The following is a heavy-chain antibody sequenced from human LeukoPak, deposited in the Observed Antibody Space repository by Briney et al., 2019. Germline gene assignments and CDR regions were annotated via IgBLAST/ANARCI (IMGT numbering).Heavy chain of an antibody. V-gene: IGHV4-39*01. D-gene: IGHD3-22*01. CDR3: ARHFRSSGYYDY. Sequence: PSETLSLTCTVSGGSISSYYWSWIRQPPGKGLEWIGSIYYSGSTYYNPSLKSRVTISVDTSKNQFSLILNSVTAADTAVYYCARHFRSSGYYDYWGQGTQVTVSS. CDR1: GGSISSYY. J-gene: IGHJ4*02. CDR2: IYYSGST.